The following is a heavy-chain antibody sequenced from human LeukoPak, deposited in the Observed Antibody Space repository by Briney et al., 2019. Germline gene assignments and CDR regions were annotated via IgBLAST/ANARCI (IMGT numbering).Heavy chain of an antibody. CDR1: GYTLTELS. Sequence: ASVKVSCKVSGYTLTELSMHWVRQAPGKGLEWLGGFDTEDGETIYAQKFQGRVTMTEDTSTDTAYMELSSLRSEDTAVYYCAPLGGLRYFDWLRTKNNWFDPWGQGTLVTVSS. CDR2: FDTEDGET. D-gene: IGHD3-9*01. CDR3: APLGGLRYFDWLRTKNNWFDP. V-gene: IGHV1-24*01. J-gene: IGHJ5*02.